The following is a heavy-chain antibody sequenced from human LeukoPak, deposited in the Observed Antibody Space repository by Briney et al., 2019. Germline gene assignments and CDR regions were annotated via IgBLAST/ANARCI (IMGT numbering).Heavy chain of an antibody. D-gene: IGHD3-16*02. V-gene: IGHV1-3*03. CDR2: INAGNGNT. CDR1: GYTFTSYA. Sequence: ASVKVSCKASGYTFTSYAMHWVRQAPGQRLEWMGWINAGNGNTKYSQEFQGRVTMTRNTSISTAYMELSSLRSEDTAVYYCARITFGGVIVKDYWGQGTLVTVSS. J-gene: IGHJ4*02. CDR3: ARITFGGVIVKDY.